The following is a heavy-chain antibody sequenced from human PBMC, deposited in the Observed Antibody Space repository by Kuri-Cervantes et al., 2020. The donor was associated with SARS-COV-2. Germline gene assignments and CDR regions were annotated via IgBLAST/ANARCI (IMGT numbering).Heavy chain of an antibody. D-gene: IGHD6-13*01. CDR3: ARGFPLTRIAAQGLIAAAGTRLYYYYYGMDV. J-gene: IGHJ6*02. V-gene: IGHV1-24*01. Sequence: ASVKVSCKVSGYTLTESSMHWVRQAPGKGLEWMGGFDPEDGETIYAQKFQGRVTMTEDTSTDTAYMELSSLRSEDTAVYYCARGFPLTRIAAQGLIAAAGTRLYYYYYGMDVWGQGTTVTVSS. CDR1: GYTLTESS. CDR2: FDPEDGET.